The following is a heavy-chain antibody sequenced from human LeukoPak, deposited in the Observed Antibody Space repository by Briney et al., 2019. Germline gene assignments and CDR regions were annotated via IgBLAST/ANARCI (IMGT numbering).Heavy chain of an antibody. Sequence: ASVKVSCKASGYTFTSYDIKWVRQATGQGLEWMGWMNPNSGNTGYAQKFQGRVTMTRNTSISTAYMGLSSLRSEDTAVYYCARGIDGYGDYTHSNFDYWGQGTLVTVSS. V-gene: IGHV1-8*01. CDR1: GYTFTSYD. D-gene: IGHD4-17*01. CDR3: ARGIDGYGDYTHSNFDY. CDR2: MNPNSGNT. J-gene: IGHJ4*02.